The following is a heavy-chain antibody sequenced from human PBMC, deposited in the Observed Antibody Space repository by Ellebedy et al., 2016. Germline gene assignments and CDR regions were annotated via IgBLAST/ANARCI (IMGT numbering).Heavy chain of an antibody. CDR3: ARESGSYSPNTIDY. V-gene: IGHV4-34*01. CDR1: GGSFSGYY. J-gene: IGHJ4*02. CDR2: INHSGST. D-gene: IGHD1-26*01. Sequence: SETLSLTXAVYGGSFSGYYWSWIRQPPGKGLEWIGEINHSGSTNYNPSLKSRVTISVDTSKNQFSLKLSSVTAADTAVYYCARESGSYSPNTIDYWGQGTLVTVSS.